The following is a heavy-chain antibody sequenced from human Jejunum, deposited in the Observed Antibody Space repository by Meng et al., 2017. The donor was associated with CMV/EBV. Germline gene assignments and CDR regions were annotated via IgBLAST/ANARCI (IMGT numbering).Heavy chain of an antibody. Sequence: SYGMSWVRQAPGQGLEWVSPLSGSGLSTYYTESVKGRFTISRDNSKDALYLHMNSLRAEDTAIYYCAKSPQDCSSSSCYDPRPFDYWGQGTLVTVSS. CDR1: SYG. CDR3: AKSPQDCSSSSCYDPRPFDY. J-gene: IGHJ4*02. D-gene: IGHD2-2*01. V-gene: IGHV3-23*01. CDR2: LSGSGLST.